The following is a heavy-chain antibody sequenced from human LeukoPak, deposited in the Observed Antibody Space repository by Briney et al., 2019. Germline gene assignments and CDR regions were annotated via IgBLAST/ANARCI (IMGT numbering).Heavy chain of an antibody. CDR1: GYTFTSYD. J-gene: IGHJ4*02. V-gene: IGHV1-8*01. CDR2: MNPNSGNT. CDR3: ARYAWLRTRAIGY. Sequence: GASVKVSCKASGYTFTSYDINWVRQATGQGLEWMGWMNPNSGNTGYAQKFQGRVTMTRNASISTAYMELSSLRSEDTTVYYCARYAWLRTRAIGYWGQGTLVTVSS. D-gene: IGHD5-12*01.